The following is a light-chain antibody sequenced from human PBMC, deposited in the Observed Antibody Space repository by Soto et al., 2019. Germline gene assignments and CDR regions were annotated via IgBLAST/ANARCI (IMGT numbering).Light chain of an antibody. V-gene: IGLV2-14*01. CDR1: SSDVGGYNY. J-gene: IGLJ1*01. Sequence: QSALTQPASVSGSPGQSITISCTGTSSDVGGYNYVSWYQQHPGKAPKLMIYDVSNLPSGVSNLFSGSKSGNTASLTISGLQAEDDADYYCSSDTSSSTLYVFGTGTKLTVL. CDR2: DVS. CDR3: SSDTSSSTLYV.